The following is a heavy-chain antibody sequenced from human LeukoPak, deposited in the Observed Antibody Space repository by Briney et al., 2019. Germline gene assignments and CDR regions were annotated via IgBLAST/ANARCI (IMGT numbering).Heavy chain of an antibody. CDR1: GFSFSSYA. D-gene: IGHD3-10*01. CDR3: ANRGKYYFDY. CDR2: VSDGGGGT. V-gene: IGHV3-23*01. Sequence: GGSLRLSCVASGFSFSSYAMSWVCQAPGKGLEWVSSVSDGGGGTYYADSVKGRFTISRDNSKNTLYLLMNSLRAEDTAIYYCANRGKYYFDYWGQGTLVTVSS. J-gene: IGHJ4*02.